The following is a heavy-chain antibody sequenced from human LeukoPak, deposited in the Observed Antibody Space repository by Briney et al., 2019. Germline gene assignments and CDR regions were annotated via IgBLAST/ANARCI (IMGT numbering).Heavy chain of an antibody. D-gene: IGHD4-23*01. V-gene: IGHV4-59*08. Sequence: NSSETLSLTCTVSGGSISSYYWSWIRQPAGKGLEWIGYIYYSGSTNYNPSLKSRVTISVDTSKNQFSLKLSSVTAADTAVYYCARGNSENFQHWSQGTLVTVSS. CDR2: IYYSGST. CDR3: ARGNSENFQH. CDR1: GGSISSYY. J-gene: IGHJ1*01.